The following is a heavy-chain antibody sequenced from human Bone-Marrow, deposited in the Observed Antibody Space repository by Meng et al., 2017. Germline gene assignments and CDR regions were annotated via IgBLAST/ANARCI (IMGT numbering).Heavy chain of an antibody. D-gene: IGHD3-22*01. CDR3: ARLAYDSSGYWFDY. CDR2: INHSGST. Sequence: QVQLQQWGAGLLKPSDTLSLTCAVYGGSFSGYYWSWIRQPPGKGLEWIGEINHSGSTNYNPSLKSRVTISVDTSKNQFSLKLSSVTAADTAVYYCARLAYDSSGYWFDYWGQGTLVTVSS. V-gene: IGHV4-34*01. J-gene: IGHJ4*02. CDR1: GGSFSGYY.